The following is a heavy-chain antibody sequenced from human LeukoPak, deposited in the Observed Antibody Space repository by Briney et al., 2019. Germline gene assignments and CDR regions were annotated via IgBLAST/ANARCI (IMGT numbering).Heavy chain of an antibody. CDR1: GFTFSSYG. Sequence: PGRSLRLSCAASGFTFSSYGMHWVRQAPGKGLEWVAVISYDGSNKYYADSVKGRFTISRDNSNNKLYLQMDSLRDEDTAVYYCARSSIVGAPNRDGMDVWGQGTTVTVSS. D-gene: IGHD1-26*01. CDR3: ARSSIVGAPNRDGMDV. J-gene: IGHJ6*02. CDR2: ISYDGSNK. V-gene: IGHV3-30*03.